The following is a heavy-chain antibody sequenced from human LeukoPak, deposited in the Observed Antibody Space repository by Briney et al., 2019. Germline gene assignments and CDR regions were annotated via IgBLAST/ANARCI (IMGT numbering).Heavy chain of an antibody. V-gene: IGHV3-74*01. Sequence: GGSLRLSCAASGFTFSSYWMHWVRQAPGKGLVWVSRINGDGSSTSYADSVKGRFTISRDNAKNTLYLQMNSLRAEDTAVYYCARAPMHDYWGQGTLVTVSS. CDR2: INGDGSST. CDR3: ARAPMHDY. CDR1: GFTFSSYW. J-gene: IGHJ4*02.